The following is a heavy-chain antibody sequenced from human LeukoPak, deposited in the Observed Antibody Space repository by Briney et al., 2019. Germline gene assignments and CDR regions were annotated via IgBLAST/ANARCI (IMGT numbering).Heavy chain of an antibody. V-gene: IGHV4-4*07. CDR1: GGSISSYY. CDR3: ARDRYDILTGINWFDP. CDR2: IYTSGST. J-gene: IGHJ5*02. Sequence: SETLSLTCTVSGGSISSYYWSWIRQPAGKGLEWIGRIYTSGSTNYNPSLKSRVTISVDTSKNQFSLKLSSVTAADTAVYYCARDRYDILTGINWFDPWGQGTLVTVSS. D-gene: IGHD3-9*01.